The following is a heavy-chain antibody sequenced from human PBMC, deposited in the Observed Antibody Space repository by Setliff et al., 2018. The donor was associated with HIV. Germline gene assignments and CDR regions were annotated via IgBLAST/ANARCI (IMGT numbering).Heavy chain of an antibody. D-gene: IGHD3-10*01. J-gene: IGHJ3*02. Sequence: PSETLSLTCSVSGDSISSSSYYWSWIRQPPGRGLECIGYIFYSGSTNYNPSLKSRVTISVDTSKNQFSLKLSSVTAADTAVYYCAREIGDGSGTLNAFDIWGQGTMVTVSS. V-gene: IGHV4-61*01. CDR2: IFYSGST. CDR3: AREIGDGSGTLNAFDI. CDR1: GDSISSSSYY.